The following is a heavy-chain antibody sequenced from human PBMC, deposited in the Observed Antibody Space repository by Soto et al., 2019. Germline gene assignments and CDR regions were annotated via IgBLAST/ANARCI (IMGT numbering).Heavy chain of an antibody. Sequence: PGGSLRLSCAASGFTFSSYAMSWVRQAPGKGLEWVSAISGSGGSTYYADSVKGRFTISRDNSKNTLYLQMNSLRAEDTAVYYCAKVALRITMVRGYPDYWGQGTLVTVSS. V-gene: IGHV3-23*01. CDR1: GFTFSSYA. J-gene: IGHJ4*02. CDR3: AKVALRITMVRGYPDY. D-gene: IGHD3-10*01. CDR2: ISGSGGST.